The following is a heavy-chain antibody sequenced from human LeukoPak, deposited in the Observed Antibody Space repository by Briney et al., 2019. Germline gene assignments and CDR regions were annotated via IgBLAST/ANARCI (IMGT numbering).Heavy chain of an antibody. CDR2: IRTSGTNT. V-gene: IGHV3-48*04. CDR1: GFTFSSFS. CDR3: AKDLLPFNPRYYFDY. Sequence: GGSLRLSCAASGFTFSSFSMNWVRQAPGKGLEWVSYIRTSGTNTDYTGSVKGRFTISRDNAKNSLYLQMNSLRAEDTAVYYCAKDLLPFNPRYYFDYWGQGTLVTVSS. J-gene: IGHJ4*02. D-gene: IGHD3-10*01.